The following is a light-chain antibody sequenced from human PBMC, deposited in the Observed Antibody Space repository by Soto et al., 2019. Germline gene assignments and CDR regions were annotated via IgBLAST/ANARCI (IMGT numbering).Light chain of an antibody. CDR3: QQYTNTNNPWM. CDR1: QTISVY. CDR2: AAS. Sequence: DIQMTQSPSSLSASVGDTVIITCRASQTISVYLGWYQQRPGKAPKVLIYAASSLQSGVPSRFSGSGSGTEFTLIISGLQPDDSATYYCQQYTNTNNPWMLGQGTKVDIK. J-gene: IGKJ1*01. V-gene: IGKV1-17*01.